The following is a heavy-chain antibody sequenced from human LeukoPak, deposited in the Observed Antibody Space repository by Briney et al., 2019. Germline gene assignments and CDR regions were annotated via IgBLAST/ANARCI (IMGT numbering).Heavy chain of an antibody. CDR3: ARGGVYSTSAVDY. CDR2: INTDGSST. J-gene: IGHJ4*02. Sequence: PGGSLRLSCAASGSTFSSYWMHWVRQAPGKGLLWVSRINTDGSSTTYADSVKGRFTISRDNAKNTLYLQMNSLGAEDTAVYYCARGGVYSTSAVDYWGQGTLVTVSS. V-gene: IGHV3-74*01. CDR1: GSTFSSYW. D-gene: IGHD6-6*01.